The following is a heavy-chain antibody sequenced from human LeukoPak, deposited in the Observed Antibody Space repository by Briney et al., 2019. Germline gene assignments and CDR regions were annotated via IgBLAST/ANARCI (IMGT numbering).Heavy chain of an antibody. Sequence: GRSRRLSCAASGFTFSRYWMSWFRQAPGKGLEWVANINQDGSVRKYVDSVKGRFTVSRDNAVKSLYLQMNSLRPEDTAVYYCASPYDSSGYPRGPDYWSQGTMVTVSS. CDR2: INQDGSVR. J-gene: IGHJ4*02. D-gene: IGHD3-22*01. CDR1: GFTFSRYW. V-gene: IGHV3-7*01. CDR3: ASPYDSSGYPRGPDY.